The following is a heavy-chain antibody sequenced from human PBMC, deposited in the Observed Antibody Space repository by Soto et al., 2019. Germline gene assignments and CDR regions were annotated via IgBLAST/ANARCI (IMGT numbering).Heavy chain of an antibody. J-gene: IGHJ4*02. V-gene: IGHV1-3*01. CDR2: MNAGVGNT. D-gene: IGHD5-18*01. CDR3: ARDTGYTFGSLNY. Sequence: HVELVQSGADVKKPGASVTISCKASGYTFTDYALHWVREAPGQRLEWMGWMNAGVGNTLYSQKFQGRITITRDTSASTAYMELNSLKSEDTAIYYCARDTGYTFGSLNYWGPGTLVTVSS. CDR1: GYTFTDYA.